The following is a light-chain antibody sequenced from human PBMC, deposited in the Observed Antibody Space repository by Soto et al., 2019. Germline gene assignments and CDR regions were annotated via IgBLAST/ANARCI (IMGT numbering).Light chain of an antibody. CDR1: QSISSY. J-gene: IGKJ1*01. Sequence: IQMTQSPSSLSASVGDRVTIACQASQSISSYLNWYQQKTGKDPKLLIYDDSSLESGVPSRFSGSGAGAEFTLTITGLQPEEFATYFCQQFHTYPWTFGQWTKVDI. CDR2: DDS. CDR3: QQFHTYPWT. V-gene: IGKV1-13*02.